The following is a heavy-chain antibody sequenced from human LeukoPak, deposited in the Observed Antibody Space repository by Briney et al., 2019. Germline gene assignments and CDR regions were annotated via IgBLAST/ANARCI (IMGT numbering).Heavy chain of an antibody. J-gene: IGHJ3*02. Sequence: GGSLRLSCAASGFTFNTYGVHWVRQAPGKGLEWVSFIRYDGTSKFYADSVKGRFTISRDNPKNTLYLQMNSLRVEDTAVYYCAKYGNTFDMWGQGTMVTVSS. V-gene: IGHV3-30*02. CDR2: IRYDGTSK. D-gene: IGHD2/OR15-2a*01. CDR1: GFTFNTYG. CDR3: AKYGNTFDM.